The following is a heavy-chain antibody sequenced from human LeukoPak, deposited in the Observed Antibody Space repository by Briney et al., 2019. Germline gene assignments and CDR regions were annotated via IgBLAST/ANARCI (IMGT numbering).Heavy chain of an antibody. CDR3: ARGDPIYDFWSGGDH. CDR2: ISSSSNII. Sequence: GGSVRLSCAASGFTFNSYAFNWVRQAPGKGLEWVSYISSSSNIIYYADSVKGRFTISRDNARNFLYLQMNSLRAEDTAVYYCARGDPIYDFWSGGDHWGQGSLVSVSS. J-gene: IGHJ4*02. V-gene: IGHV3-48*01. D-gene: IGHD3-3*01. CDR1: GFTFNSYA.